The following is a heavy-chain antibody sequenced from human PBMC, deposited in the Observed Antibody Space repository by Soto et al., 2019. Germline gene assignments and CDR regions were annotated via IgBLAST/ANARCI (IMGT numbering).Heavy chain of an antibody. J-gene: IGHJ6*02. CDR1: GYDFTSYD. V-gene: IGHV1-8*02. CDR3: GRGPSPRAPAGGTPYYYAMDV. Sequence: SVKVSCKASGYDFTSYDINWVLQASWQGLEWMGWMNPINGATGSARRFQGRVSMTRNTATATAYLELTSLRSDDSAVYYCGRGPSPRAPAGGTPYYYAMDVWGQGTTVTVSS. CDR2: MNPINGAT. D-gene: IGHD6-13*01.